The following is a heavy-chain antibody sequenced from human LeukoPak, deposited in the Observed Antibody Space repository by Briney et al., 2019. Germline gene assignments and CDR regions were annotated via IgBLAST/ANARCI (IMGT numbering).Heavy chain of an antibody. CDR1: GGSINSYY. V-gene: IGHV4-59*12. D-gene: IGHD2-2*02. J-gene: IGHJ6*03. CDR3: ARGSRDCSSTSCYKGGPYYYYYMDV. CDR2: IYYSGSP. Sequence: SETLSLTCTVSGGSINSYYWSWIRQPPGKGLEWIGDIYYSGSPDYSPSLKSRVTISVATSKTQFSLKLSSVTAADTAVYYCARGSRDCSSTSCYKGGPYYYYYMDVWGKGTTVTVSS.